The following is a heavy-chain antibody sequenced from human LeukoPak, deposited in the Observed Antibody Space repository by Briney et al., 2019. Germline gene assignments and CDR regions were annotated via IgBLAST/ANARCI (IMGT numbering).Heavy chain of an antibody. V-gene: IGHV4-34*01. CDR2: INHSGST. J-gene: IGHJ4*02. CDR1: SXSISSYY. Sequence: SETLSLTCTVSSXSISSYYWSWIRQPPGKGLEWIGEINHSGSTNCNPSLKSRVTISVDTSKNQFSLKLSSVTAADTAVYYCAREGVVGAYGHFDYWGQGTLVTVSS. CDR3: AREGVVGAYGHFDY. D-gene: IGHD2-15*01.